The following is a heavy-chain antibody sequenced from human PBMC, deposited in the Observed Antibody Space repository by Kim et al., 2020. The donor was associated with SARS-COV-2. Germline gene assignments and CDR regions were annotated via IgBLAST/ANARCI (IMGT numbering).Heavy chain of an antibody. J-gene: IGHJ5*02. CDR1: GFTFSNYG. D-gene: IGHD6-19*01. CDR3: AIIAVASPYYLVH. Sequence: GGSLRLSCAASGFTFSNYGMHWVRQAPGKGLEWLAVISCDGGNKYYADSVKGRFTISRDNSKNTLDLQMNSLRLEDTAIYYCAIIAVASPYYLVHWGQGTLVTVSS. CDR2: ISCDGGNK. V-gene: IGHV3-30*03.